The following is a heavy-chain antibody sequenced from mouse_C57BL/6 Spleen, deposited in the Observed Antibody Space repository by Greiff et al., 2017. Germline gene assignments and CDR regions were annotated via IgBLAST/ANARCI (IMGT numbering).Heavy chain of an antibody. D-gene: IGHD1-1*01. V-gene: IGHV5-9*01. CDR2: ISGGGGNT. Sequence: EVNVVESGGGLVKPGGSLKLSCAASGFTFSSYTMSWVRQTPEKRLEWVATISGGGGNTYYPDSVKGRFTISRDNAKNTLYLQMSSLRSEDTALYYCARHEDYYGSSYAWFAYWGQGTLVTVSA. J-gene: IGHJ3*01. CDR3: ARHEDYYGSSYAWFAY. CDR1: GFTFSSYT.